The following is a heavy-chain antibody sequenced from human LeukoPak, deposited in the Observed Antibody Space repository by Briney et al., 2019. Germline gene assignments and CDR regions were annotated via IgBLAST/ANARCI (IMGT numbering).Heavy chain of an antibody. CDR3: AKLYCGGDCYSDY. CDR1: GFTFSSYG. V-gene: IGHV3-30*18. Sequence: PGGSLRLSCAASGFTFSSYGMHWVRQAPGKGLEWVAVISYDGSNKYYADSVKGRFTISRDNSKNTLYLQMNSLRAEDTAVYYCAKLYCGGDCYSDYWGQGTLVTVSP. D-gene: IGHD2-21*02. CDR2: ISYDGSNK. J-gene: IGHJ4*02.